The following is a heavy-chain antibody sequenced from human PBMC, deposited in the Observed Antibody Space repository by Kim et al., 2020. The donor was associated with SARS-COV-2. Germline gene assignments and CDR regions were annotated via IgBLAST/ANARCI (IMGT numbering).Heavy chain of an antibody. CDR1: GYTFTKYY. J-gene: IGHJ3*01. CDR2: INPSGGTT. Sequence: ASVKVSCKASGYTFTKYYMNWVRQAPGQGLEWMGIINPSGGTTRYAQRFQGRVSLTRETSTSTVYMEMSSVTSEDTAVYFFARGGELLVVVAGTDGFDGW. CDR3: ARGGELLVVVAGTDGFDG. V-gene: IGHV1-46*01. D-gene: IGHD2-15*01.